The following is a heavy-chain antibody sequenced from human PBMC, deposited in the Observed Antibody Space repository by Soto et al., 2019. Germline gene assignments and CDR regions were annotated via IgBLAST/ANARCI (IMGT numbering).Heavy chain of an antibody. V-gene: IGHV3-23*01. Sequence: GGSLRLSCAASGFTFSSYAMSWVRQAPGKGLEWVSAISGSGGSTYYADSVKGRFTISRDNSKNTLYLQMNSLRAEDTAVYYCSRDSARAQVIAMNWFGPWGEEKLVTVCS. CDR1: GFTFSSYA. J-gene: IGHJ5*02. CDR3: SRDSARAQVIAMNWFGP. CDR2: ISGSGGST. D-gene: IGHD3-22*01.